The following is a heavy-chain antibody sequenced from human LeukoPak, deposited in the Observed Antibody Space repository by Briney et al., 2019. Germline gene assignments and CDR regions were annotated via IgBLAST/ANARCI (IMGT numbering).Heavy chain of an antibody. CDR1: GGSISSYY. V-gene: IGHV4-59*01. D-gene: IGHD2-2*01. J-gene: IGHJ6*02. CDR3: ARYNGSTSFFYYYYYGMDV. Sequence: PSETLSLTCTVSGGSISSYYWSWSRQPPGKGLEWIGYIYYSGSTNYNPSLKSRVTISVDTSKNQFSLKLSSVTAADTAVYYCARYNGSTSFFYYYYYGMDVWGQGTTVTVSS. CDR2: IYYSGST.